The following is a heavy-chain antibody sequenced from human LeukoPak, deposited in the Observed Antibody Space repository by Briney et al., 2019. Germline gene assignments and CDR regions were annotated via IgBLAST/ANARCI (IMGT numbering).Heavy chain of an antibody. J-gene: IGHJ4*02. CDR2: ISYDGSEK. D-gene: IGHD2-8*01. Sequence: GGSLRLSCAASEFSVGSNYMTWVRQAPGKGLEWVAVISYDGSEKYYADSVKGRFTVSRDNSKNTLYLQMNSLRTEDTAVYYCAKMYGPTNAGDYWGKGILVTVSS. CDR1: EFSVGSNY. CDR3: AKMYGPTNAGDY. V-gene: IGHV3-30*18.